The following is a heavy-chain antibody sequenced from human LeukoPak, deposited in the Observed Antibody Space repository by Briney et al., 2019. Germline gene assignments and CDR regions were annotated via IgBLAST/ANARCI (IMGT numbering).Heavy chain of an antibody. J-gene: IGHJ4*02. D-gene: IGHD1-26*01. CDR3: ARDREGLIDY. CDR2: IYYIGSA. V-gene: IGHV4-59*01. CDR1: GGSISRYY. Sequence: PSETLSLTCTVSGGSISRYYWSWIRQPPGKGLEWIGFIYYIGSANYNPSLKGRVTISVDTSKSQFSLELSSVTAADTAVYYCARDREGLIDYWGQGTLVTVSS.